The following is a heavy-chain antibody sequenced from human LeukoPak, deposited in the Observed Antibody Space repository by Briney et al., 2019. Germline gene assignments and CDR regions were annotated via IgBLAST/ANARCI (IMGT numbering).Heavy chain of an antibody. V-gene: IGHV3-7*01. CDR2: IKRDVSEE. J-gene: IGHJ3*02. CDR1: GFTFSRYW. Sequence: PGGSLRLSCAASGFTFSRYWMSWVRQAPGKGLEWVANIKRDVSEEYLVDSVKGRVTISRDNAKNSLYLQMNSLREEDTAVYYCAREATWDNAFDIWGQGTMVTVSS. CDR3: AREATWDNAFDI. D-gene: IGHD1-1*01.